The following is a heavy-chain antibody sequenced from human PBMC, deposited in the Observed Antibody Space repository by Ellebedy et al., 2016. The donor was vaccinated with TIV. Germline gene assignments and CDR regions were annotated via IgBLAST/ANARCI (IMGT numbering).Heavy chain of an antibody. CDR3: ARDLWELHFEYYFDY. CDR2: IRFDVQKK. J-gene: IGHJ4*02. V-gene: IGHV3-33*08. Sequence: GESLKISCAASGFTFNTYGMHWVRQAPGKGLEWVAVIRFDVQKKYYADSVKGRFTISRDNSKKTLYLQMDSLRADDTAVYFCARDLWELHFEYYFDYWGQGTLVTVSS. D-gene: IGHD1-26*01. CDR1: GFTFNTYG.